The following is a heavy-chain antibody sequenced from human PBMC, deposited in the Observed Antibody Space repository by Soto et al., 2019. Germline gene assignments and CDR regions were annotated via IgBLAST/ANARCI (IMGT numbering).Heavy chain of an antibody. D-gene: IGHD6-13*01. CDR1: RLTFSNYA. CDR2: ISGSGATT. J-gene: IGHJ4*02. CDR3: AKADDSSSWAPGDY. Sequence: EVQVLESGGGLVQPGGSLRLSCVISRLTFSNYALNWVRQAPGKGLEWVSSISGSGATTYYADSVKGRFTISRDNSKNTLYLQMNSLRVEDTALYYCAKADDSSSWAPGDYWGQGTLVTVSS. V-gene: IGHV3-23*01.